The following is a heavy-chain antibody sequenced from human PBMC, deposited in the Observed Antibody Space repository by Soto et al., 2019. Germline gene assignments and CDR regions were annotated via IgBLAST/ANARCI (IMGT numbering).Heavy chain of an antibody. Sequence: EVQLVESGGGLVQPGGSLRLSCAASGFSFSTYSMTWVRQAPGKGLEWVANIRGTTSATYYADSVRGRFTISRDNARNSLFLQMNSLRDVDTAVYYCARDRTDQCRGSFTCACWGQGTLVTVSS. CDR1: GFSFSTYS. V-gene: IGHV3-48*02. CDR2: IRGTTSAT. D-gene: IGHD1-26*01. CDR3: ARDRTDQCRGSFTCAC. J-gene: IGHJ4*02.